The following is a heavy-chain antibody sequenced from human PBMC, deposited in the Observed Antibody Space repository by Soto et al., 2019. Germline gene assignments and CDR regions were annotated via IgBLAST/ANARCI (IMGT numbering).Heavy chain of an antibody. CDR1: GGSISSYY. V-gene: IGHV4-59*01. J-gene: IGHJ3*02. CDR3: ARGDAAQRDDAFDI. CDR2: IYYSGST. Sequence: SETLSLTCTVSGGSISSYYWSWIRQPPGKGLEWIGYIYYSGSTNYNPSLKSRVTISVDTYKNQFSQKLSSVTDADTAVYCCARGDAAQRDDAFDIWGQGTMVTVSS. D-gene: IGHD6-25*01.